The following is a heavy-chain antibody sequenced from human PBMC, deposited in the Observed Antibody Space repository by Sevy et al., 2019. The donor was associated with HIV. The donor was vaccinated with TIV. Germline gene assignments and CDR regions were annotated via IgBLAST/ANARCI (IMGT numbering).Heavy chain of an antibody. J-gene: IGHJ5*02. CDR1: GFTFSNYG. CDR2: ISSSGSSI. V-gene: IGHV3-48*03. Sequence: GGSLILSCAASGFTFSNYGIHWVRQAPGKGLEWVSKISSSGSSIYYADSVKGRFTISRDNAKNSLNLQMNSLRAEDTAVYYCTRNGGAFDNGFDPWGQGTLVTVSS. D-gene: IGHD2-8*01. CDR3: TRNGGAFDNGFDP.